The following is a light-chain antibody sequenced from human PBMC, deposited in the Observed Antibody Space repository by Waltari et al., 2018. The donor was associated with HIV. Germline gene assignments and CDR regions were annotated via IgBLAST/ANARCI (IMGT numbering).Light chain of an antibody. V-gene: IGLV1-51*01. CDR2: YNN. CDR1: RSQIGNNS. Sequence: QSVLTQPPSVSAAPGQKVTIPCSGRRSQIGNNSVTWYQQFPGTAPKLLIYYNNKRPSGIPDRFSGSKSGTSATLGITGLQTGDEADYYCGTWDSSLSAGVFGGGTKLTVL. CDR3: GTWDSSLSAGV. J-gene: IGLJ3*02.